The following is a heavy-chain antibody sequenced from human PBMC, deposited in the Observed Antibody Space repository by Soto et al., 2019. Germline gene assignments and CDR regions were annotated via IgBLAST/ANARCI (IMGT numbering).Heavy chain of an antibody. CDR2: ISSSSSYI. CDR1: GFTFSSYS. V-gene: IGHV3-21*01. J-gene: IGHJ4*02. D-gene: IGHD5-18*01. Sequence: EVQLVESGGGLVKPGGSLRLSCAASGFTFSSYSMNWVRQAPGKGLEWVSSISSSSSYIYYADSVKGRFTISRDNAKNSLYLQMNSLRAEDTAVYYCARAETDVDTAMGLDWGQGTLVTVSS. CDR3: ARAETDVDTAMGLD.